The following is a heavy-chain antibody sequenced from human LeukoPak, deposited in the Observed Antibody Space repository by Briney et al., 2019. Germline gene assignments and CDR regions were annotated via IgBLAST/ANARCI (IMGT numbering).Heavy chain of an antibody. Sequence: GGSLRLSCAASGFTFGDYAMHWVRQAPGKGLEWVSLISWDGGSTYYADSVKGRFTISRDNSKNSLYLQMNSLRAEDTALYYCAKDGPFMVRGVILGGMDVWGKGTTVTVSS. V-gene: IGHV3-43D*04. CDR3: AKDGPFMVRGVILGGMDV. CDR1: GFTFGDYA. CDR2: ISWDGGST. D-gene: IGHD3-10*01. J-gene: IGHJ6*04.